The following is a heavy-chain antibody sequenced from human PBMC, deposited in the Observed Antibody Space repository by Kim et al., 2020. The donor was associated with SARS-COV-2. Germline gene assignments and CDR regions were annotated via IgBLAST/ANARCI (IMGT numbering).Heavy chain of an antibody. CDR2: ISWNSGSI. CDR1: GFTFGDYA. Sequence: GGSLRLSCAASGFTFGDYAMHWVRQAPGKGLEWVSGISWNSGSIGYADSVKGRFTISRDNAKNSLYLQMNSLRAEYTALYYCAKDQKAQIQLADAFDIWGQGTMVTVSS. D-gene: IGHD5-18*01. CDR3: AKDQKAQIQLADAFDI. V-gene: IGHV3-9*01. J-gene: IGHJ3*02.